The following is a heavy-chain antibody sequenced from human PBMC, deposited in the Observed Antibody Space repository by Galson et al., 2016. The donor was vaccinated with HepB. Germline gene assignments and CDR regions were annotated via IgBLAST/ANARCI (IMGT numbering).Heavy chain of an antibody. CDR3: ARGLSVVATWYFDL. CDR2: INPSGST. Sequence: SETLSLTCAVSGGSFSGYFWSWIRQPPGKGLEWIGEINPSGSTNYNSSLKSRVTIAVDNSKNHFSLKLSSVTAADTAVYYCARGLSVVATWYFDLWGRGTLVTVSS. D-gene: IGHD5-12*01. CDR1: GGSFSGYF. V-gene: IGHV4-34*01. J-gene: IGHJ2*01.